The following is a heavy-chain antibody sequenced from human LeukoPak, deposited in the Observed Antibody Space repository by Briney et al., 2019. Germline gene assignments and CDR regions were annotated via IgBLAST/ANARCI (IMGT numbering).Heavy chain of an antibody. V-gene: IGHV3-43*02. CDR1: GFTFDDYA. J-gene: IGHJ4*02. CDR3: AKGADPLTWRMTTVAGTRFDF. D-gene: IGHD6-19*01. Sequence: PGVSLRLSCAVSGFTFDDYAMHWVRQAPGKGLEWVSLISGDGGSRYYAGSVKGRFTVSRDNSKNSLYLQMNRLRTEDTAFYYCAKGADPLTWRMTTVAGTRFDFWGQGTLVTVSS. CDR2: ISGDGGSR.